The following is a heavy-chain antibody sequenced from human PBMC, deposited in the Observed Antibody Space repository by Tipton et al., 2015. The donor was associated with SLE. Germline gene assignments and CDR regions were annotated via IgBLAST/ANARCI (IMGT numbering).Heavy chain of an antibody. CDR2: IYYSGST. Sequence: TLSLTCTVSGGSISSGGYYWTWIRQLPGKGLEWIGSIYYSGSTYYNPSLKSRVAISLDTSKNQFSLRLSSVTDVDTAVYYCARTAGRSVKLWYFDLWGRGTLVTVSS. CDR3: ARTAGRSVKLWYFDL. CDR1: GGSISSGGYY. J-gene: IGHJ2*01. V-gene: IGHV4-39*07. D-gene: IGHD5-18*01.